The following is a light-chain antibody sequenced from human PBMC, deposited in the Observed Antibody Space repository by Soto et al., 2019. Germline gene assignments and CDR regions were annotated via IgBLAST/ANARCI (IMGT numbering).Light chain of an antibody. CDR1: SSNIGAGYD. CDR3: RSYDSSLSGAV. J-gene: IGLJ7*01. V-gene: IGLV1-40*01. Sequence: QSVLTQPPSVSGAPGQRVTISCTGSSSNIGAGYDVHWYQQLPGTAPKLLIYDNSNRPSGVPDRFSGSKSGTSASLAITGLQDEDEADYYCRSYDSSLSGAVFGGGTQLTVL. CDR2: DNS.